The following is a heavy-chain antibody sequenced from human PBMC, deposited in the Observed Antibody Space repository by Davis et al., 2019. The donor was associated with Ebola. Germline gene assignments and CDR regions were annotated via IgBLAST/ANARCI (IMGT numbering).Heavy chain of an antibody. J-gene: IGHJ5*02. CDR1: GGSISSSSYY. CDR2: IYYSGST. Sequence: PSETLSLTCTVSGGSISSSSYYWGWIRQPPGKGLEWIGSIYYSGSTYYNPSLKSRVTISVDTSKNQFSLKLSSVTAADTAVYYCARDRYCSSTSCALGPWGQGTLVTVSS. CDR3: ARDRYCSSTSCALGP. D-gene: IGHD2-2*01. V-gene: IGHV4-39*07.